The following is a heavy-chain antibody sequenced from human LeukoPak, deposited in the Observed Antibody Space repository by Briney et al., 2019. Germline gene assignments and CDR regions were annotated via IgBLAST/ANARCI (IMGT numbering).Heavy chain of an antibody. Sequence: PGGSLRLSCAASGFTFSSYAMSWVRRAPGKGLEWVSAISGSGGSTYYADSVKGRFTISRDNSKNTLYLQMNSLRAEDTAVYYCASIPGIAAAGMEDAFDIWGQGTMVTVSS. CDR2: ISGSGGST. CDR3: ASIPGIAAAGMEDAFDI. CDR1: GFTFSSYA. D-gene: IGHD6-13*01. J-gene: IGHJ3*02. V-gene: IGHV3-23*01.